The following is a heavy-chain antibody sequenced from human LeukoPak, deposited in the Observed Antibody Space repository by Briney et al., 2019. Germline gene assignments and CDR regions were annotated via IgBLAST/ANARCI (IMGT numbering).Heavy chain of an antibody. CDR3: ARGPLYYDFWSGYYTHYMDV. Sequence: SETLSLTCAVYGGSFSGYYWSWIRQPPGKGLEWIGEINHSGSTNYNPSLKSRVTISVDTSKNQFSLKLSSVTAADTAVYYCARGPLYYDFWSGYYTHYMDVWGKETTVTVSS. D-gene: IGHD3-3*01. CDR2: INHSGST. J-gene: IGHJ6*03. V-gene: IGHV4-34*01. CDR1: GGSFSGYY.